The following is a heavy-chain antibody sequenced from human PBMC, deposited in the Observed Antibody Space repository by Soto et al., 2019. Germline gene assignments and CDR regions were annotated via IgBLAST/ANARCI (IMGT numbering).Heavy chain of an antibody. CDR2: IRSKTHGATT. CDR3: TRDGWGGASYY. Sequence: GGSLRLSCTTSGFTFGDYAVSWVRQAPGRGLEWVGFIRSKTHGATTDYAASVTGRFTISRDDSKSVAYLQMNSLKTEDTAVYYCTRDGWGGASYYWGQGTLVTVSS. V-gene: IGHV3-49*04. J-gene: IGHJ4*02. CDR1: GFTFGDYA. D-gene: IGHD3-16*01.